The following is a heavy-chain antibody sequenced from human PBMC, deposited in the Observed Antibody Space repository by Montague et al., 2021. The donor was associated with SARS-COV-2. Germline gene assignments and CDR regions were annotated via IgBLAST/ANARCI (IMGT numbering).Heavy chain of an antibody. CDR3: ARDDFRWDFDC. D-gene: IGHD2/OR15-2a*01. CDR1: GDSITSDVSY. CDR2: IYTTGST. Sequence: TLSLTCTVSGDSITSDVSYWSWIRQPAGKGLVWIGRIYTTGSTNYNPSLKSRLTISLDTSKNQFSLKLSSVTAADTAVYYCARDDFRWDFDCWGQGTLATVSS. J-gene: IGHJ4*02. V-gene: IGHV4-61*02.